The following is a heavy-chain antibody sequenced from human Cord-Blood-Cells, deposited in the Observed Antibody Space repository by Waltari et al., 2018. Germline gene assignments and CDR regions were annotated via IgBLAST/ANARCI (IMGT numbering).Heavy chain of an antibody. Sequence: QVQLQQWGAGLLKPSETLSLTCAVYGGSFSGYYWSWIRQPPGKGLEWIGEINHSGSTNYTPSLKSRVTISVDTSKNQFSLKLSSVTAADTAVYYCARGPLPLWFMHNWFDPWGQGTLVTVSS. J-gene: IGHJ5*02. V-gene: IGHV4-34*01. CDR3: ARGPLPLWFMHNWFDP. CDR2: INHSGST. CDR1: GGSFSGYY. D-gene: IGHD3-10*01.